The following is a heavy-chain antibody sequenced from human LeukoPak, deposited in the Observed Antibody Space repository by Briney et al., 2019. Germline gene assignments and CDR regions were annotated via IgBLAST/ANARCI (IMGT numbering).Heavy chain of an antibody. D-gene: IGHD3-10*01. CDR3: IGRFLGY. CDR2: IKTKTDGGTT. CDR1: GFTSSTYW. J-gene: IGHJ4*02. Sequence: GSLRLSCAASGFTSSTYWMSWVRQAPEKGLEWVGHIKTKTDGGTTDYAAPVKGRFTMSRDDSRDTLYLQMNSLKTEDTAVYYCIGRFLGYWGQGTLVTVSS. V-gene: IGHV3-15*01.